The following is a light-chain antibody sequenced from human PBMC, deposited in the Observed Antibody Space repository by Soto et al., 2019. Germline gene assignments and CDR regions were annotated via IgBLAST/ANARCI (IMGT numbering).Light chain of an antibody. CDR3: QQYNNWPPYS. V-gene: IGKV3-15*01. J-gene: IGKJ2*01. Sequence: EVVMTQSPATLSASPGERVILSCRASQSIGSNLAWYQQRPGQAPRLLMYGASTRATETTDRFSGSGSATYFTLTISSLQTEDFAVYYCQQYNNWPPYSFGQRTKLEIK. CDR1: QSIGSN. CDR2: GAS.